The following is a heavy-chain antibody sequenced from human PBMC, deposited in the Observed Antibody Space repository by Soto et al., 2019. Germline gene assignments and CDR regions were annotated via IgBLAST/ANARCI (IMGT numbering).Heavy chain of an antibody. CDR2: ISGTGTTT. CDR3: VKAVYLLDFDY. Sequence: GSLRLSCAASGFTFSSYAMTWVRQAPGKGLEWVSTISGTGTTTYYADSVKGRFTISRDNSKNTLYLQMNSLRTEDTAVYYCVKAVYLLDFDYWGQGTLVTVSS. J-gene: IGHJ4*02. V-gene: IGHV3-23*01. D-gene: IGHD2-8*01. CDR1: GFTFSSYA.